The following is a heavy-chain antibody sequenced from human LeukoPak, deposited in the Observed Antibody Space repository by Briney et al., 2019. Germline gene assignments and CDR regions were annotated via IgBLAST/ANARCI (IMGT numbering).Heavy chain of an antibody. V-gene: IGHV3-33*01. J-gene: IGHJ4*02. Sequence: GGSLRLSCAASGFTFSTYGMHWVRQAPGKGLEWVAVVWYDGSNIHYVDSVKGRFTISRDNSKTTLYLEMNSLTAEDTAVYYCARGGYSGTYYFDYWGQGTLVTVSS. CDR3: ARGGYSGTYYFDY. CDR1: GFTFSTYG. CDR2: VWYDGSNI. D-gene: IGHD1-26*01.